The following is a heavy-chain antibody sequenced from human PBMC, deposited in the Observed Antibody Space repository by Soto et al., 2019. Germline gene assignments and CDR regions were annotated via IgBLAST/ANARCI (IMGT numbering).Heavy chain of an antibody. CDR2: IYYSGST. CDR3: ARDKISGLFDY. J-gene: IGHJ4*02. D-gene: IGHD5-12*01. Sequence: SETLSLTCTVSGGSISSKSYYWGWIRQPPGKGLEWIGSIYYSGSTYYNPSLKSRVTIFVDTSKNQFPLKLSSVTAADTAVYYCARDKISGLFDYWGQGTLVTVSS. V-gene: IGHV4-39*06. CDR1: GGSISSKSYY.